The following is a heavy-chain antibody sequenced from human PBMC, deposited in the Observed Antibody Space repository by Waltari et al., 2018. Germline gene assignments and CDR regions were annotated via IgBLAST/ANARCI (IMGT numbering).Heavy chain of an antibody. J-gene: IGHJ4*02. V-gene: IGHV4-4*02. CDR1: GDPMSNNC. D-gene: IGHD2-15*01. Sequence: QLPLQPSGPGPVKPSDPLSLTCPVSGDPMSNNCWSWVRQSPGKGLEWIGQVLGSGRTNYNPSLASRVTVSIDTSNNRFSLRMPSPTAADTAMYYCARDRGRGLYLDSWSQGTLVTVSP. CDR3: ARDRGRGLYLDS. CDR2: VLGSGRT.